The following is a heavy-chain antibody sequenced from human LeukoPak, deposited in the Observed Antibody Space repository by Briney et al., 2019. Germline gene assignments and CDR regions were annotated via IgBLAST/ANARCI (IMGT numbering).Heavy chain of an antibody. J-gene: IGHJ4*02. CDR3: AKDILAPGLHFDH. V-gene: IGHV3-11*01. D-gene: IGHD1-26*01. CDR2: ISLSGTI. CDR1: GSTFSDYY. Sequence: GGSLRLSCAASGSTFSDYYMSWIRQAPGKGLEWVSYISLSGTIYYADSVKGRFTISRDNAKNSLYLQMNSLRAEDTAVYYCAKDILAPGLHFDHWSQGTLVTVSS.